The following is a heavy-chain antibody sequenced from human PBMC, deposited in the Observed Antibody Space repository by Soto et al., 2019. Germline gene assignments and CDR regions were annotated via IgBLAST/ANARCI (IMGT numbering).Heavy chain of an antibody. CDR1: GYTFTSYG. V-gene: IGHV1-18*01. CDR2: ISAYNGNT. Sequence: QVQLVQSGAEVKKPGASVKVSCKASGYTFTSYGISWVRQAPGQGLEWMGGISAYNGNTNYAQKLQGRVTMTTDTSTSTAYMELRSLRSDDTAVYYCARDRDYGDYYYYYGMDVWGQGTTVTVSS. CDR3: ARDRDYGDYYYYYGMDV. D-gene: IGHD4-17*01. J-gene: IGHJ6*02.